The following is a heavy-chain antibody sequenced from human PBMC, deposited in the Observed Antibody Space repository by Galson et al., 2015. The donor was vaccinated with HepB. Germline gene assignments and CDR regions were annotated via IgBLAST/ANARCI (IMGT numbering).Heavy chain of an antibody. CDR3: ARSRYCGGDCYRYWFDP. V-gene: IGHV1-2*02. CDR2: INPNGGGT. Sequence: SVKVSCKASGYTFTGYYMHWVRQAPGQGLEWMGWINPNGGGTNYAQKFQGRVTITADESTSTAYMELSSLRSEDTAVYYCARSRYCGGDCYRYWFDPWGQGTLVTVSS. D-gene: IGHD2-21*01. J-gene: IGHJ5*02. CDR1: GYTFTGYY.